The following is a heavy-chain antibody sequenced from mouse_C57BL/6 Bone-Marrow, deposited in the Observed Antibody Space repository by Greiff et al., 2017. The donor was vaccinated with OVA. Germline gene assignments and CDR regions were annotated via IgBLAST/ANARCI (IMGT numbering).Heavy chain of an antibody. D-gene: IGHD1-1*01. CDR2: IDPENGDT. V-gene: IGHV14-4*01. CDR3: TTGRDPYYAMDY. J-gene: IGHJ4*01. CDR1: GFNIKDDY. Sequence: EVKLMESGAELVRPGASVKLSCTASGFNIKDDYMHWVKQRPEQGLEWIGWIDPENGDTEYASKFQGKATITADTSSNTAYLQLSSLTSEDTAVYYCTTGRDPYYAMDYWGQGTSVTVSS.